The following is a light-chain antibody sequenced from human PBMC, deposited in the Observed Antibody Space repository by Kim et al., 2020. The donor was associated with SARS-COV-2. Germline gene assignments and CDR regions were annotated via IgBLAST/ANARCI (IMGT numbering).Light chain of an antibody. V-gene: IGLV3-21*01. CDR1: NIVTKG. Sequence: SYELTQPPSVTVAPGETAKISCGGNNIVTKGVHWYRHKPGQAPVMVILYNTNRPSGIPERFSGSNSGNAATLTLSRVGAGDEADYYCQVWESSTNPPLVFGGGTQLTVL. J-gene: IGLJ3*02. CDR2: YNT. CDR3: QVWESSTNPPLV.